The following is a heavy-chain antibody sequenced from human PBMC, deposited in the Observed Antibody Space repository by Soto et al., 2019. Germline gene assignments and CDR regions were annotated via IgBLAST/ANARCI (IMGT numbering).Heavy chain of an antibody. CDR2: INPHSGAT. CDR1: GYTFSDPH. D-gene: IGHD6-25*01. CDR3: ATDLGSGRIP. V-gene: IGHV1-2*02. Sequence: QVQLVQSGAEVQRPGASVKVSCKTSGYTFSDPHMHWVRRAPGQGLEWMGWINPHSGATNYAHKFRGRVTMTRDTSIATAYMELTGLRFDDTAVYYCATDLGSGRIPWGQGTRVTVSS. J-gene: IGHJ5*02.